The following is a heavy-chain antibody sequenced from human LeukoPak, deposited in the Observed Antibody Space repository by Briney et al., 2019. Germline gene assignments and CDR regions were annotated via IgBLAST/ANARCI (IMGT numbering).Heavy chain of an antibody. V-gene: IGHV3-49*04. CDR1: GVTFGDYA. D-gene: IGHD6-13*01. CDR2: IRSKAYGGTT. J-gene: IGHJ6*03. Sequence: GGSLRLSCTASGVTFGDYAMSWVRQAPGKGLEWVGFIRSKAYGGTTEYAASVKGRLTISRDDSSNIAYLQMNSLKTEDTAVYYCTKVSSWYSRDYYYYYMDVWGQGTTVNVSS. CDR3: TKVSSWYSRDYYYYYMDV.